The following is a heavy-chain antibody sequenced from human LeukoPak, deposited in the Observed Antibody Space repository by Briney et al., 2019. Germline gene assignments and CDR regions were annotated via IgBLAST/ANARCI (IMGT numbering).Heavy chain of an antibody. V-gene: IGHV4-59*01. CDR1: GGSINDYY. CDR3: ARVVRGAVTSNCFDP. D-gene: IGHD4-17*01. Sequence: SETLSLTCTVSGGSINDYYWTWIRQAPGRGLGWLGYISNSGTTDYNPSLKSRVTMPVDTSKNEFSLKVTSVTAADTAMYYCARVVRGAVTSNCFDPWGQGTLVTVSS. CDR2: ISNSGTT. J-gene: IGHJ5*02.